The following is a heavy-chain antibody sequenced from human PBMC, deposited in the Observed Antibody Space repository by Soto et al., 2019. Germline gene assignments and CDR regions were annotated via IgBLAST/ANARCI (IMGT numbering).Heavy chain of an antibody. CDR1: GYTFTSYD. V-gene: IGHV1-8*01. CDR3: ARGLTLPQSYDYDSSGYYSDVFDY. Sequence: ASVKVSCKASGYTFTSYDINWVRQATGQGXEWMGWMNPNSGNTGYAQKFQGRVTMTRNTSISTAYMELSSLRSEDTAVYYCARGLTLPQSYDYDSSGYYSDVFDYWGQGTLVTVSS. D-gene: IGHD3-22*01. CDR2: MNPNSGNT. J-gene: IGHJ4*02.